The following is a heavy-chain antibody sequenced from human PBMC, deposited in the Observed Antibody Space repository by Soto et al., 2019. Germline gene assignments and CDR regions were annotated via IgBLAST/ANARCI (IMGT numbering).Heavy chain of an antibody. V-gene: IGHV1-8*01. D-gene: IGHD3-10*01. Sequence: QVQLVQSGAEVKKPGASVKVSCKASGYTFTSYDINWVRQATGQGLEWMGWMNPNSGNTGYAHKFQGRVIMTRNNSISRAYMELSSLRSEDTAVYSCARGRRTIVRGVTTPGYWGKGTLVTFSS. CDR2: MNPNSGNT. CDR1: GYTFTSYD. CDR3: ARGRRTIVRGVTTPGY. J-gene: IGHJ4*02.